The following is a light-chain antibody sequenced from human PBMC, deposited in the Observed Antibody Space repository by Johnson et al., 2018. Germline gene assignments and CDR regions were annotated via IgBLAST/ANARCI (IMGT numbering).Light chain of an antibody. J-gene: IGLJ1*01. CDR2: ENN. CDR3: GTWDSSLSAGNV. CDR1: SSNIGNNY. Sequence: SVLTQPPSVSAAPGQKVTISCSGSSSNIGNNYVSWYQQLPGTAPKLLIYENNKRPSGIPDRFSGSKSGPSATLGIPGLQPGDEADYYCGTWDSSLSAGNVFGTGTKVTVL. V-gene: IGLV1-51*02.